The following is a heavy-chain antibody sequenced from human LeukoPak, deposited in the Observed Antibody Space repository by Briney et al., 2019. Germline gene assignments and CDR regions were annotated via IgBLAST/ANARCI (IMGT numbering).Heavy chain of an antibody. D-gene: IGHD3-22*01. CDR1: GYTFADYY. Sequence: ASVKVSCKASGYTFADYYMHWVRQAPGQGLEWMGWINPDSGGTNYAQKFQGRVTMTRDTSNSTAYMELSRLRSDDTAVYYCARDFYDNSGYLPSYWGQGTLVTVSS. J-gene: IGHJ4*02. CDR2: INPDSGGT. CDR3: ARDFYDNSGYLPSY. V-gene: IGHV1-2*02.